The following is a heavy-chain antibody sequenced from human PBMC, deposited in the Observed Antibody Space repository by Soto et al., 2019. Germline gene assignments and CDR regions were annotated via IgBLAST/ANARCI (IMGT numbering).Heavy chain of an antibody. D-gene: IGHD3-22*01. J-gene: IGHJ4*02. CDR1: GYSFAGYW. CDR3: ARQIYDSDTGPNFQYYFDS. Sequence: GETLKISCKGSGYSFAGYWITWVRQKPGKGLEWMGRIDPSDSQTYYSPSFRGHVTISATKSITTVFLQWSSLRASDTAMYYRARQIYDSDTGPNFQYYFDSWGQGTPVTVSS. V-gene: IGHV5-10-1*01. CDR2: IDPSDSQT.